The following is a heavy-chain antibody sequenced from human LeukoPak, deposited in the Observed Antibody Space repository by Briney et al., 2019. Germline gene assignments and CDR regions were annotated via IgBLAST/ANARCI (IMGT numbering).Heavy chain of an antibody. D-gene: IGHD6-13*01. V-gene: IGHV3-30*18. CDR2: ISYDGSNK. J-gene: IGHJ2*01. Sequence: GGSLRLSCAASGFTFRSYDMHWVRQAPGKGLQWVAVISYDGSNKYHTDSVKGRFTISRDNSKNMLYLQMNSLRAEDTAVYYCAKDSEIAAAGSYWYFDLWGRGTLVTVSS. CDR1: GFTFRSYD. CDR3: AKDSEIAAAGSYWYFDL.